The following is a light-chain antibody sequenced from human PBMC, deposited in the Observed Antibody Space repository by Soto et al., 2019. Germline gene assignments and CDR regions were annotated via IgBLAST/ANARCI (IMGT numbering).Light chain of an antibody. J-gene: IGKJ4*01. CDR3: QQYNSWPPLT. Sequence: EVVMTQSPATLSVSPGERATLSCRASRSVNQYLAWYQQRPGQAPRPLIYDASTRAAGVAARFSGSGSGTDFTLTISSLQSEDVAVYYCQQYNSWPPLTFGGGTKVEI. CDR1: RSVNQY. V-gene: IGKV3-15*01. CDR2: DAS.